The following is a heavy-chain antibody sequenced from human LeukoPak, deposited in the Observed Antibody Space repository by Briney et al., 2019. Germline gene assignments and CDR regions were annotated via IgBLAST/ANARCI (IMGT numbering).Heavy chain of an antibody. CDR3: ARDPEAPNDYGDYGWFDP. CDR2: IYYSGST. CDR1: GGSISSGPYF. V-gene: IGHV4-39*07. Sequence: PSETLSLTCSVSGGSISSGPYFWSWIRQSPGQGLEWIGSIYYSGSTYYNPSLKSRVTISVDTSKNQFSLKLSSVTAADTAVYYCARDPEAPNDYGDYGWFDPWGQGTLVTVSS. J-gene: IGHJ5*02. D-gene: IGHD4-17*01.